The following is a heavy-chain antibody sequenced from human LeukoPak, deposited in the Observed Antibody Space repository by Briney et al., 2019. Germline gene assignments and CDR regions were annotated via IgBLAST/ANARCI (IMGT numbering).Heavy chain of an antibody. Sequence: SETLSLTCSVSGGSISPYYWSWIRQFPGKGLEWIGDISYSGSTKYNPTLKSRATISADTSKNQFSLELTSVTAADTAVYYCAREARGSNGYYYNFWGQGTLVTVSS. J-gene: IGHJ4*02. CDR1: GGSISPYY. V-gene: IGHV4-59*01. CDR3: AREARGSNGYYYNF. D-gene: IGHD3-22*01. CDR2: ISYSGST.